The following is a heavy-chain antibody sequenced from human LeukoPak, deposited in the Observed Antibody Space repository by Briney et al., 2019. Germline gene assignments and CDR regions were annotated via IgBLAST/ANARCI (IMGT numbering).Heavy chain of an antibody. J-gene: IGHJ4*02. Sequence: PGRSLRLSCAASGFTFSSYGMHWVGQAPGEGLEWVSSISSSSTYISYPDSVKGRFTISRDNAKNSLYLQMNSLRDDDSAVYYCARGLQYHEPLYFDSWGQGTLVTVSS. CDR2: ISSSSTYI. D-gene: IGHD4-11*01. CDR3: ARGLQYHEPLYFDS. V-gene: IGHV3-21*01. CDR1: GFTFSSYG.